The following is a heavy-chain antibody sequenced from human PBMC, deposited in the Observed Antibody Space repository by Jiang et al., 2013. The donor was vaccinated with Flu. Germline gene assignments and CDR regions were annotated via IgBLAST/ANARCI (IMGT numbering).Heavy chain of an antibody. J-gene: IGHJ3*02. Sequence: SGAEVKKPGASVKVSCKASGYTFTGYYMHWVRQAPGQGLEWMGWINPNSGGTNYAQKFQGWVTMTRDTSISTAYMELSRLRSDDTAVYYCARAEPPPGLGESLDAFDTWGQGTMVTVSS. D-gene: IGHD3-16*01. CDR3: ARAEPPPGLGESLDAFDT. CDR1: GYTFTGYY. CDR2: INPNSGGT. V-gene: IGHV1-2*04.